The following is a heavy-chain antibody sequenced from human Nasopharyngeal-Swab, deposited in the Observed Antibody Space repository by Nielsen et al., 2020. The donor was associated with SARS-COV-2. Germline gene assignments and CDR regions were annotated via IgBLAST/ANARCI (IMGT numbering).Heavy chain of an antibody. D-gene: IGHD6-13*01. Sequence: GESLKISCAASGFTFSSFGMHWVRQAPGKGLEWVAFIAHDASNEYYGDSVKGRFSISRDNSKNTVYLQMNSLRVEDTAVYYCARGGWQQLLRLGGYWGQGTLVTVSS. CDR2: IAHDASNE. CDR1: GFTFSSFG. CDR3: ARGGWQQLLRLGGY. J-gene: IGHJ4*02. V-gene: IGHV3-30*03.